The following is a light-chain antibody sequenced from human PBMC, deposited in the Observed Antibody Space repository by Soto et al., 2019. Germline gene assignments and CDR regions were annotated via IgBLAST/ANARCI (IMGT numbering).Light chain of an antibody. CDR3: SSYRSGSVVL. V-gene: IGLV2-14*01. CDR2: GVS. CDR1: SSDVGGYNY. Sequence: QSALTQPASVSGSPGQSITISCTGTSSDVGGYNYVSWYQQHPGKAPKLVIYGVSYRPSGVSGRFSGSKFQNTASLTISGLQPEDEAEYYCSSYRSGSVVLFGGGTKVTVL. J-gene: IGLJ3*02.